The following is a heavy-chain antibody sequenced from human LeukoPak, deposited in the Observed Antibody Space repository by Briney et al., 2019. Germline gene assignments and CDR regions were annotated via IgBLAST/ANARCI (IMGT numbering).Heavy chain of an antibody. CDR3: WRSGEYRWLDY. CDR1: GGSISSYY. CDR2: IYYSGST. Sequence: SETLSLTCTVSGGSISSYYWSWIRQPPGKGLEWIGYIYYSGSTNYNTSLNSRVSISVDTSKNDFSLMLSSVTAADTAVYDWWRSGEYRWLDYWGQGTLVTVSS. D-gene: IGHD3-16*01. V-gene: IGHV4-59*01. J-gene: IGHJ4*02.